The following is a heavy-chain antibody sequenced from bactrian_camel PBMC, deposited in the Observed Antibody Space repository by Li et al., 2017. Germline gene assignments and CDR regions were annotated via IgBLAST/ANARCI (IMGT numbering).Heavy chain of an antibody. V-gene: IGHV3S1*01. CDR2: IYTGGGDST. J-gene: IGHJ4*01. Sequence: HVQLVESGGGSVQAGGSLRLSCATSGFTFSLWSIAWFRQAPGKEREGVAAIYTGGGDSTYYAVSVKGRFTISQDNAKNSLYLEMTSLEPRDTAVYYCGLGRSIYGACDDGRGYRGQGTQVNVS. CDR1: GFTFSLWS. D-gene: IGHD2*01.